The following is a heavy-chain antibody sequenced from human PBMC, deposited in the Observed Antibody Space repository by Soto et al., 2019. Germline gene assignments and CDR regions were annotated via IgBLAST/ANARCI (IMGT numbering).Heavy chain of an antibody. CDR3: ARHEAGWYFGS. Sequence: SETLSLTCTVSGGSISGSSYYWGWIRQPPGKGLEWIGSIYYSGRTFYNPALKSGVSISLETSKSQFSLKLRSVTAADTAVYYCARHEAGWYFGSWGQGTLVTVSS. V-gene: IGHV4-39*01. J-gene: IGHJ4*02. CDR2: IYYSGRT. D-gene: IGHD6-25*01. CDR1: GGSISGSSYY.